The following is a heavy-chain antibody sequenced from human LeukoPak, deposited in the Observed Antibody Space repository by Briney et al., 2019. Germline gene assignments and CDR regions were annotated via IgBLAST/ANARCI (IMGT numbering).Heavy chain of an antibody. J-gene: IGHJ5*02. Sequence: SETLSLTCTVSGGSISSYYWSWIRQPPGKGLEWIGYIYYSGSTNYNPSLKSRVTISVDTSKNQFSLKLSSVTAADTAVYYCARATAGQLLLIDPWGQGTLVTVSS. CDR3: ARATAGQLLLIDP. CDR2: IYYSGST. V-gene: IGHV4-59*01. CDR1: GGSISSYY. D-gene: IGHD2-2*01.